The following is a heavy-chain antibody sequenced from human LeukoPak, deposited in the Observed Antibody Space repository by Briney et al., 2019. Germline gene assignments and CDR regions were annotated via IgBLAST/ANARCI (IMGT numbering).Heavy chain of an antibody. CDR2: IGTAGDT. V-gene: IGHV3-13*01. CDR3: ARAVRTYYDFWSPHAFDI. D-gene: IGHD3-3*01. CDR1: GFTFSSYD. Sequence: GGSLRLSCAASGFTFSSYDMHWVRQATGKGLEWVSAIGTAGDTYYPGSVKGRFTISRENAKNSLYLQMNSLRAEDTAVYYCARAVRTYYDFWSPHAFDIWAKGQWSPSLQ. J-gene: IGHJ3*02.